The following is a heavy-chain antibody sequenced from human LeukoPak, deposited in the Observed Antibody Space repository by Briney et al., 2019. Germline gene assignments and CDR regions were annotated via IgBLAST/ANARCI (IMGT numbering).Heavy chain of an antibody. J-gene: IGHJ4*02. Sequence: GESLRLSCAASGFTFTTYWMSWVRQPPGKGLEWVANIKQDGTEKYYVDSVKGRFTISRDNAKNSLYLQMNSLRAGDTAVYYCARTIEMATISYFDYWGQGTLVTVSS. CDR1: GFTFTTYW. CDR3: ARTIEMATISYFDY. V-gene: IGHV3-7*01. D-gene: IGHD5-24*01. CDR2: IKQDGTEK.